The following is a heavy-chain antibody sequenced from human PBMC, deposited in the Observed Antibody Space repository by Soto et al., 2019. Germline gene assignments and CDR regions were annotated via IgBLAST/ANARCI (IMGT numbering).Heavy chain of an antibody. Sequence: GASVKVSCKASGYTFTSYAMHWVRQAPGQRLEWMGWIDAGNGNTKYSQKFQGRVTITRDTSASTAYMELSSLRSEDTAVYYCARDISMRITETWGSDPWGQGTLVTVSS. CDR3: ARDISMRITETWGSDP. CDR1: GYTFTSYA. D-gene: IGHD1-20*01. CDR2: IDAGNGNT. V-gene: IGHV1-3*01. J-gene: IGHJ5*02.